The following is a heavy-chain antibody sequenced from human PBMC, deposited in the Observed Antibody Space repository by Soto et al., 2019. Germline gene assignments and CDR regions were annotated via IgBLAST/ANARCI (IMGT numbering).Heavy chain of an antibody. CDR3: ARGGIVVVKGRNWFDP. J-gene: IGHJ5*02. D-gene: IGHD3-22*01. CDR1: GGSISSYY. V-gene: IGHV4-34*01. Sequence: SETLSLTCTVSGGSISSYYWSWIRQPPGKGLEWIGEINHSGSTNYNPSLKSRVTISVDTSKNQFSLKLSSVTAADTAVYYCARGGIVVVKGRNWFDPWGQGTLVTVSS. CDR2: INHSGST.